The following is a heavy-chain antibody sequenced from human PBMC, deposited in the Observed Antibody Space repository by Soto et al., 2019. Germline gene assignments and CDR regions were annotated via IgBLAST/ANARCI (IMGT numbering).Heavy chain of an antibody. V-gene: IGHV3-23*01. Sequence: EVQLLESGGGLVQPGGSLRLSCAASGFTFSSYAMSWVRQAPGKGLEWASAISGSGGSTYYADSVKGRFTISRDNSKNTLYLQMNSLRAEDTAVYYCAKDLGGWAVVVVAATKYYGMDVWGQGTTVTVSS. J-gene: IGHJ6*02. CDR1: GFTFSSYA. D-gene: IGHD2-15*01. CDR2: ISGSGGST. CDR3: AKDLGGWAVVVVAATKYYGMDV.